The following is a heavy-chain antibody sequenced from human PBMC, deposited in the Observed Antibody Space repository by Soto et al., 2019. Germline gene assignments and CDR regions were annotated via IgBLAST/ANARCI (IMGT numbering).Heavy chain of an antibody. CDR1: GFTFSDYG. CDR3: ARGSLYCSSTSCSYGMDV. D-gene: IGHD2-15*01. V-gene: IGHV3-33*01. Sequence: QVQLVESGGGVVQPGWSLRLSCAASGFTFSDYGMHWVRQAPGEGLQWVAVIWFDGSNEHYADSVKGRFTISRDNSKNTLYLQMYSLRDGDKAVYYCARGSLYCSSTSCSYGMDVWGQGTTVTVSS. J-gene: IGHJ6*02. CDR2: IWFDGSNE.